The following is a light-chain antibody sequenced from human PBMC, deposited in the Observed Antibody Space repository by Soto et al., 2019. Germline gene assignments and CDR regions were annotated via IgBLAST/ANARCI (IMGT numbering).Light chain of an antibody. CDR3: KQYGGSYST. CDR2: GAY. Sequence: EILMTQSPATLSVSPGEGDTLSCRASQGIGDTLAWYQQKPGQDTRLLIYGAYSRATGLKARFSGSGSGTDFTLTINRMEPEDFAVYYCKQYGGSYSTFGQGTKV. V-gene: IGKV3-20*01. CDR1: QGIGDT. J-gene: IGKJ1*01.